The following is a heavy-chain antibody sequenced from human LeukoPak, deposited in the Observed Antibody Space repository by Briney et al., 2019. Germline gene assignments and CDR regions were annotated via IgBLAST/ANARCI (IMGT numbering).Heavy chain of an antibody. CDR1: GDSIGSYY. Sequence: SETLSLTRTVSGDSIGSYYWSWIRQPAGNGLEWIGRTYTIGTTYYNPSLKSRVSMSIDTSRNQFSLKMTSVTAADTAVYYCARDSWFAYWGQGILVTVSS. J-gene: IGHJ4*02. V-gene: IGHV4-4*07. CDR3: ARDSWFAY. D-gene: IGHD3-10*01. CDR2: TYTIGTT.